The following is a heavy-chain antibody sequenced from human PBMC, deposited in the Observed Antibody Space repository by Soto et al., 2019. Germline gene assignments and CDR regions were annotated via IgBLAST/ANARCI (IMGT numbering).Heavy chain of an antibody. Sequence: PGGSLRLSCAASGFTFSSYSMNWVRQAPGKGLEWVSYISSSSSTIYYADSVKGRFTISRDNAKNSLYLQMNSLRDEDTAVYYCAREEYCSGGSCYGMDVWGQGTTVTVS. CDR3: AREEYCSGGSCYGMDV. CDR2: ISSSSSTI. V-gene: IGHV3-48*02. D-gene: IGHD2-15*01. J-gene: IGHJ6*02. CDR1: GFTFSSYS.